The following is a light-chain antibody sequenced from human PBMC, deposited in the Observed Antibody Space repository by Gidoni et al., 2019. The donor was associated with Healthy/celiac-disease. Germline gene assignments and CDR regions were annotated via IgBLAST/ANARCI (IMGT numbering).Light chain of an antibody. V-gene: IGKV1-9*01. CDR1: QGISSY. Sequence: TPLTQSPSSLSASVGDRVTITCRASQGISSYLAWFQQKPGKAPKLLIYAASTLQSGVPSRFSGSGSGTDFTLTISSLQPEDFATYFCQQLNSYPPAFGGGTKVEI. CDR3: QQLNSYPPA. J-gene: IGKJ4*01. CDR2: AAS.